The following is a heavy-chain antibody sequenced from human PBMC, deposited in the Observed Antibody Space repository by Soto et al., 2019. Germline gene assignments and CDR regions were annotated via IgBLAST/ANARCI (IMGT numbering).Heavy chain of an antibody. CDR3: ARTYYDFWSGYDPYTWFDP. V-gene: IGHV1-3*01. D-gene: IGHD3-3*01. Sequence: ASVKVSCKASGYTFTSYAMHWVRQAPGQRLEWMGWINAGNGNTKYSQKFQGRVTITRDTSASTAYMELSSLRSEDTAVYYCARTYYDFWSGYDPYTWFDPWGQGTLVTVSS. CDR2: INAGNGNT. J-gene: IGHJ5*02. CDR1: GYTFTSYA.